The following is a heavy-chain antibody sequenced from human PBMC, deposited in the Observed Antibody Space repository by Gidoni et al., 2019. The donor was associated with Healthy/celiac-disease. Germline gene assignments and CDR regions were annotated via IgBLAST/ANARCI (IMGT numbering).Heavy chain of an antibody. D-gene: IGHD6-19*01. J-gene: IGHJ4*02. V-gene: IGHV3-7*03. Sequence: EVQLVESGGGLVQPGGSLRLSCAASGFTFSSYWMSWVRQAPGTGLEWVANIKQDGSEKYYVDYVKGRFTISRDNAKNSLYLQMNSLRAEDTAVYYCARLYSSGWYGPFDYWGQGTLVTVSS. CDR1: GFTFSSYW. CDR2: IKQDGSEK. CDR3: ARLYSSGWYGPFDY.